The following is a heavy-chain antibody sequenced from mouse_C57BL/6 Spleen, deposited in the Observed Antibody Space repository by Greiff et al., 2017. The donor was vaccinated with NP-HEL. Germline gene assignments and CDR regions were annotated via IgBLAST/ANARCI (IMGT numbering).Heavy chain of an antibody. J-gene: IGHJ4*01. Sequence: DVMLVESGGGLVKPGGSLKLSCAASGFTFSDYGMHWVRQAPEKGLEWVAYISSGSSTIYYADTVKGRFTISRDNAKNTLFLQMTSLRSEDTAMYYCARGDDYDGYAMDYWGQGTSVTVSS. CDR1: GFTFSDYG. V-gene: IGHV5-17*01. CDR3: ARGDDYDGYAMDY. CDR2: ISSGSSTI. D-gene: IGHD2-4*01.